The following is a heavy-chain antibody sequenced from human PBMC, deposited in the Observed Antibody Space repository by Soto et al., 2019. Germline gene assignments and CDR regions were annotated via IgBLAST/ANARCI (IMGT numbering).Heavy chain of an antibody. CDR1: GDSVSSNSAG. D-gene: IGHD1-1*01. V-gene: IGHV6-1*01. CDR3: ARGSWDDVSGHYYMDV. J-gene: IGHJ6*03. Sequence: SQTLSLTCDXSGDSVSSNSAGWNWIRQTPSRGLEWLGRTYYKSKWYYTYAASVKSRITVSPDTSKNQFSLQLTSVTPEDTAVYYCARGSWDDVSGHYYMDVWDKGTTVTVS. CDR2: TYYKSKWYY.